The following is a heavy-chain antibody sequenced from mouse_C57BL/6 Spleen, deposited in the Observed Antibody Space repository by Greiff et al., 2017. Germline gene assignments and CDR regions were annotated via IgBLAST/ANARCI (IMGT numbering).Heavy chain of an antibody. V-gene: IGHV1-53*01. J-gene: IGHJ4*01. D-gene: IGHD1-1*01. CDR3: ARPFYYYGSSPYAMDY. CDR2: INPSNGGT. Sequence: QVQLQQPGTELVKPGASVKLSCKASGYTFTSYWMHWVKQRPGQGLEWIGNINPSNGGTNYNEKFKSKATLTVDKSSSKAYMQLSSLTSEDSAVYYCARPFYYYGSSPYAMDYWGQGTSVTVSS. CDR1: GYTFTSYW.